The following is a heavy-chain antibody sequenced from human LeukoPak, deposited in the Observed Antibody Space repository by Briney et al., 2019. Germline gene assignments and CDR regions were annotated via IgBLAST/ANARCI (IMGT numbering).Heavy chain of an antibody. CDR1: GFTFSSYW. Sequence: GGSLRLSCAASGFTFSSYWMHWVRQAPGKGLVWVSRIKSDGSTRYADSVKGRFAISRDNAKNTVSLQMNSLRAEDTGVYYCARAPSEIGGYYPEYFRHWGQGTLVTVSS. D-gene: IGHD3-22*01. J-gene: IGHJ1*01. CDR2: IKSDGST. CDR3: ARAPSEIGGYYPEYFRH. V-gene: IGHV3-74*01.